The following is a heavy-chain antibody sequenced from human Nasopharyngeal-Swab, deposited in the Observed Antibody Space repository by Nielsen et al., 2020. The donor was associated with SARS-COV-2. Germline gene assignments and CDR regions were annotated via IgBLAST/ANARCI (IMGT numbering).Heavy chain of an antibody. CDR2: IWYDGSNK. CDR1: GFTFSSYG. V-gene: IGHV3-33*01. CDR3: ARDSLGPDYYDSSGYSDY. D-gene: IGHD3-22*01. J-gene: IGHJ4*02. Sequence: EGSLRLSCAASGFTFSSYGMHWVRQAPGKGLEWVAVIWYDGSNKYYADSVKGRFTISRDNSKNTLYLQMNSLRAEDTAVYYCARDSLGPDYYDSSGYSDYWGQGTLVTVSS.